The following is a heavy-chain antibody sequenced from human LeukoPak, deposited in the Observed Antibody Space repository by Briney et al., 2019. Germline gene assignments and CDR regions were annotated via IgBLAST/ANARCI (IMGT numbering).Heavy chain of an antibody. V-gene: IGHV3-23*01. D-gene: IGHD2-2*01. J-gene: IGHJ5*02. CDR2: ISGSGGST. CDR3: VKDRYCSSTSCCRWFDP. CDR1: GFTFSSYA. Sequence: GGSLRLSCAASGFTFSSYAMNWVRQAPGKGLEWVSAISGSGGSTNYADSVRGRFTISRDNSKNTLYLQMSSLRAEDTAVYYCVKDRYCSSTSCCRWFDPWGQGTLVTVSS.